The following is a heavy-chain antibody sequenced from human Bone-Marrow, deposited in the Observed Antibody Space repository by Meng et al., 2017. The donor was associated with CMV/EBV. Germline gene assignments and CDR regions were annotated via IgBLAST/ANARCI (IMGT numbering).Heavy chain of an antibody. D-gene: IGHD5-24*01. CDR3: ARSGDGYSFGYYGMDV. V-gene: IGHV3-11*01. Sequence: GGSLRLSCAASGFTFSDYYMNWIRQAPGKGLEWISYISSSGSSIYYADSVKGRFTISRDNAKNSLYLQMSSLRAEDTAVYFCARSGDGYSFGYYGMDVWGQGTTVTVSS. J-gene: IGHJ6*02. CDR2: ISSSGSSI. CDR1: GFTFSDYY.